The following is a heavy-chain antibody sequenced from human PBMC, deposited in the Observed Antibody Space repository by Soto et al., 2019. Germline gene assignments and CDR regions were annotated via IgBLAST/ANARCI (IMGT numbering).Heavy chain of an antibody. CDR1: GYTFTIYG. CDR2: ISAYNGTT. CDR3: ARESGEQQLVPVGPADAFDI. Sequence: GASVKVSCKASGYTFTIYGISWVRQAPGQGLEWMGWISAYNGTTNYAQKLQGRVTMTTDTSTSTAYMELRSLRSDDTAVYYCARESGEQQLVPVGPADAFDIWGQGTMVTVSS. V-gene: IGHV1-18*01. D-gene: IGHD6-13*01. J-gene: IGHJ3*02.